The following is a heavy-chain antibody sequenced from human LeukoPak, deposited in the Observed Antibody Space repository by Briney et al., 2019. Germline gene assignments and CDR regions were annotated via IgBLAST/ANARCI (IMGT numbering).Heavy chain of an antibody. CDR3: ARDDLRDGAFDI. CDR2: ISSSSVYI. V-gene: IGHV3-21*04. J-gene: IGHJ3*02. CDR1: GFTFSKYH. Sequence: GGSLRLSCTASGFTFSKYHMNWVRQAPGKGLEWVSSISSSSVYIHYADSVKGRFTISRDNGKNSLYLQMSSLTAEDTALCYCARDDLRDGAFDIWGQGTMVTVCS.